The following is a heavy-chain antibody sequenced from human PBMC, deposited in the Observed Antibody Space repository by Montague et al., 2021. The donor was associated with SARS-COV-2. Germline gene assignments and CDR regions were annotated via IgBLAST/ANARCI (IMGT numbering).Heavy chain of an antibody. D-gene: IGHD6-13*01. J-gene: IGHJ4*02. CDR1: GGSISSYY. CDR3: VRVGVSNWYSFFDY. V-gene: IGHV4-59*01. CDR2: IFNSGST. Sequence: SETLSLTCTVSGGSISSYYWSWIRQPPGKGLEWIGYIFNSGSTNXXPSLKSLVTISVDTSKNQPSLRLRSVPAADTAVYYCVRVGVSNWYSFFDYWGQGTLVTVSS.